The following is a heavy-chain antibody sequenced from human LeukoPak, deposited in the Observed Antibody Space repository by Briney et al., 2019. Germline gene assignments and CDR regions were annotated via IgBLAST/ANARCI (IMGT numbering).Heavy chain of an antibody. CDR3: ARELREHGVFDI. CDR1: RFTVSSNY. CDR2: IYSDGST. V-gene: IGHV3-53*01. J-gene: IGHJ3*02. D-gene: IGHD1-26*01. Sequence: GGSLRLSCAASRFTVSSNYMSWVRQAPGKGLEWVSEIYSDGSTYYAASVKGRFSISRDNSKNTVCLQMSSLRAEDTAIYYCARELREHGVFDIWGQGTMVTVSS.